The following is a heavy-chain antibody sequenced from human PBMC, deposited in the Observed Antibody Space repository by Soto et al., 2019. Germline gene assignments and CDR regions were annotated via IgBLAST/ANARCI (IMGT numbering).Heavy chain of an antibody. CDR2: IIPIFGTA. D-gene: IGHD2-15*01. Sequence: SVKVSCKASGGTFSSYAISWVRQAPGQGLEWMGGIIPIFGTANYAQKFQGRVTITADESTSTAYMELSSLRSEDTAAYYCARVLSVVTPPRYGMDVWGQGTTVTVSS. J-gene: IGHJ6*02. CDR3: ARVLSVVTPPRYGMDV. CDR1: GGTFSSYA. V-gene: IGHV1-69*13.